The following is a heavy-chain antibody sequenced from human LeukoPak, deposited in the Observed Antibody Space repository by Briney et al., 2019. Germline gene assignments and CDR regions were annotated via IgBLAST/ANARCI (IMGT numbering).Heavy chain of an antibody. CDR3: ASGSGSYRTPYYYMDV. CDR1: GFTINNNY. CDR2: SYSGGSS. V-gene: IGHV3-53*01. J-gene: IGHJ6*03. Sequence: GGSLRLSCAASGFTINNNYMTWVRQAPGKGLEWVSVSYSGGSSYYADSVKGRFTISRDNSKNTLYLQMNSLRAEDTAVYYCASGSGSYRTPYYYMDVWGTGTTVAVSS. D-gene: IGHD3-10*01.